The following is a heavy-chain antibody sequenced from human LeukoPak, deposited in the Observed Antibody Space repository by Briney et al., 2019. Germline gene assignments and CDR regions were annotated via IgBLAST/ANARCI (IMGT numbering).Heavy chain of an antibody. Sequence: GESLKISCKGSGYSFTSYWIGWVRQAPGQGLEWMGWISAYNGNTNYAQKLQGRVTMTTDTSTSTAYMELRSLRSDDTAVYYCARDKVGATSSFDYWGQGTLVTVSS. J-gene: IGHJ4*02. CDR2: ISAYNGNT. CDR3: ARDKVGATSSFDY. CDR1: GYSFTSYW. D-gene: IGHD1-26*01. V-gene: IGHV1-18*04.